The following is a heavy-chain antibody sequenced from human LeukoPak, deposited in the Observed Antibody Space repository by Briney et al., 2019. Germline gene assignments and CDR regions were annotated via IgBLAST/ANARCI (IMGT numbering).Heavy chain of an antibody. CDR3: ATVDYDSSGYPFDY. CDR1: GYTLTELS. Sequence: ASVKVSCKASGYTLTELSMHWVRQAPGKGLEWMGGFDPEDGETIYAQKFQGRVTMTEDTSTDTAYMELSSLRSEDTAVYYCATVDYDSSGYPFDYWGQGTLVTVSS. V-gene: IGHV1-24*01. D-gene: IGHD3-22*01. CDR2: FDPEDGET. J-gene: IGHJ4*02.